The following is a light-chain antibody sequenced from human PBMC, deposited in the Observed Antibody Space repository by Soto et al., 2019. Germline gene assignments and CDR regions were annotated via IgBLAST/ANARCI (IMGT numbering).Light chain of an antibody. J-gene: IGLJ3*02. V-gene: IGLV1-40*01. CDR1: SSNIGAGYD. Sequence: QSVLTQPPSVSGAPGQRVTISCTGSSSNIGAGYDAHWYQHLPGTAPKLLIYDNNSRPSGVPDRFSGSKSETSATLAITGLQAEDEADYYCQSYDTSLSGSVFGGGTQLTVL. CDR3: QSYDTSLSGSV. CDR2: DNN.